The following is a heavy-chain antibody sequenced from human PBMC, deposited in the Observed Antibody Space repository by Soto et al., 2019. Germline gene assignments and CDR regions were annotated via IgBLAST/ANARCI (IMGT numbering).Heavy chain of an antibody. J-gene: IGHJ6*02. CDR3: TTDRWWWELPKTPEGSPDYYYYGMDV. CDR2: IKSKTDGGTT. Sequence: GESLKISCAASGFTFSNAWMNWVRQAPGKGLEWVGHIKSKTDGGTTDYAAPVKGRFTISRDDSKNTLYLQMNSLKTEDTAVYYCTTDRWWWELPKTPEGSPDYYYYGMDVWGQGTTVTVSS. D-gene: IGHD1-26*01. CDR1: GFTFSNAW. V-gene: IGHV3-15*07.